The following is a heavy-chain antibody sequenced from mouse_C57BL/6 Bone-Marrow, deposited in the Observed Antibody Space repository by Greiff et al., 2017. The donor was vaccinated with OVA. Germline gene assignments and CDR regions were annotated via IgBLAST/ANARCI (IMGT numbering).Heavy chain of an antibody. J-gene: IGHJ2*01. V-gene: IGHV14-4*01. CDR2: IDPENGDT. CDR1: GFNIKDDY. CDR3: TTYRY. Sequence: VQLQPSGAELVRPGASVKLSCTASGFNIKDDYMHWVKERPEQGLEWSGWIDPENGDTEYASKFQGKATITADTSSKTVYLHLSSLTSEDTAVYYCTTYRYWGQGTTLTVSS.